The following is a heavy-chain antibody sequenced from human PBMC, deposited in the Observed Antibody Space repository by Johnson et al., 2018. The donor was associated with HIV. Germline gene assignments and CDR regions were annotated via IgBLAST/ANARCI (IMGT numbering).Heavy chain of an antibody. CDR2: ISGSGGST. CDR1: GFTFSSYA. CDR3: AKGDIVVVPAADYSSSSVDI. D-gene: IGHD2-2*01. V-gene: IGHV3-23*04. Sequence: VHLVESGGGLVQPGGSLRLSCAASGFTFSSYAMSWVRQAPGKGLEWVSAISGSGGSTYYADSVKGRFTISRDNSKNTLYLQMNSLRAEDTAVYYCAKGDIVVVPAADYSSSSVDIWGQGTMVTVSS. J-gene: IGHJ3*02.